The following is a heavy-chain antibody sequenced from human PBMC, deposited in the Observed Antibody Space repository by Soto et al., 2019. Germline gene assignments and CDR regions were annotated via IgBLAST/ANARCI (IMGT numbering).Heavy chain of an antibody. D-gene: IGHD2-8*02. V-gene: IGHV3-13*01. J-gene: IGHJ5*02. CDR1: GFTFSASD. CDR3: ARQASYWHGGGGWLDP. Sequence: EVQLVESGGGSVQPGGSLGLSCAASGFTFSASDMHWVRQTTGGGLEWVAAIGTLHDTYYPDSVKGRFTISRDNARNSFNLQMNGLRAGDTGVYYCARQASYWHGGGGWLDPWGQGTLVTVSS. CDR2: IGTLHDT.